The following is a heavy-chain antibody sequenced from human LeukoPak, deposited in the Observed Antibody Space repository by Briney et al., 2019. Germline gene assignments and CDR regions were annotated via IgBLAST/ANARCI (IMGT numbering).Heavy chain of an antibody. J-gene: IGHJ3*02. V-gene: IGHV1-2*02. D-gene: IGHD2-15*01. CDR1: GYTFIGYY. CDR2: INPNSGGT. Sequence: GASVKVSCKASGYTFIGYYMHWVRQAPGQGLEWMGWINPNSGGTNYAQKFQGRVTMTRDTSISTAYMELSRLTSDDTAVYYCASGTNCSGGTCYSDAFDIWGQGTMVTVSS. CDR3: ASGTNCSGGTCYSDAFDI.